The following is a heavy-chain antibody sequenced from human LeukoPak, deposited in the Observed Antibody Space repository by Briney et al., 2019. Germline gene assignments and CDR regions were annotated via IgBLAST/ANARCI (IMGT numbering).Heavy chain of an antibody. V-gene: IGHV3-48*03. J-gene: IGHJ3*01. CDR3: ARELMATWGDALDL. CDR2: ISRSSGSSI. Sequence: GGSLRLSCAASGFTFGNYEMNWVRQAPGKGLEWVSYISRSSGSSIYYADSVKGRFTISRDNAKNSLYLQMNSLRAEDTAVYYCARELMATWGDALDLWGQGTRVSVS. CDR1: GFTFGNYE. D-gene: IGHD5-24*01.